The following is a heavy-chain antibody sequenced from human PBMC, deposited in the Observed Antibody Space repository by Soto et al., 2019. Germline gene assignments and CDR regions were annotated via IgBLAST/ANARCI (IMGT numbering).Heavy chain of an antibody. D-gene: IGHD1-26*01. J-gene: IGHJ3*02. Sequence: QVQLVESGGGVVQPGRSLRLSCAASGFSFTTYVMHWDRQAPGKGLEWVAVISHDGSYKYYGDAVKGRFTISRDTSKNAVYLEMNSLRPEDTAVYYCAKGLLSIVVTTLPLDAFNIWGQGTMVIVSS. CDR1: GFSFTTYV. CDR2: ISHDGSYK. CDR3: AKGLLSIVVTTLPLDAFNI. V-gene: IGHV3-30*18.